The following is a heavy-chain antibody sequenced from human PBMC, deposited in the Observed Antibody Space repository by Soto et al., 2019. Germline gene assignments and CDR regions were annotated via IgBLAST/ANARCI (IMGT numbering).Heavy chain of an antibody. J-gene: IGHJ3*02. CDR1: GGSFSGYY. V-gene: IGHV4-34*01. CDR2: INHSGST. D-gene: IGHD5-18*01. CDR3: ARNLMVTVRANDAFDI. Sequence: SETLSLTCAVYGGSFSGYYWSWIRQPPGKGLEWIGEINHSGSTNYNPSLKSRVTISVDTSKNQFSLKLSSVTAADTAVYYCARNLMVTVRANDAFDIWGQGTMVTVSS.